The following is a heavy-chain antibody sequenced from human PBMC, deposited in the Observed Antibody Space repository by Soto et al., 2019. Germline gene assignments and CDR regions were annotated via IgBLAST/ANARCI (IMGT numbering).Heavy chain of an antibody. J-gene: IGHJ4*02. V-gene: IGHV3-7*03. Sequence: GGSLRLSCAVSGFSFSSAWMTWIRQAPGKGLERVAIMNEDGSERYYVDSVKGRFTISRDNAKNTLYLQMNSLRVEDTAVYYCARDGYSSGFGYWGQGTLVTVSS. D-gene: IGHD5-18*01. CDR2: MNEDGSER. CDR1: GFSFSSAW. CDR3: ARDGYSSGFGY.